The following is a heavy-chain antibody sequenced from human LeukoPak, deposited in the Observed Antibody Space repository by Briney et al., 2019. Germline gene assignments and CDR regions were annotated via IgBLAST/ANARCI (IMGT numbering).Heavy chain of an antibody. CDR1: GHTLTELS. CDR3: AASVGVGFDY. CDR2: FDPEDGET. V-gene: IGHV1-24*01. D-gene: IGHD1-26*01. Sequence: GASVKVSCKLSGHTLTELSMHWVRQAPAKGLEWMGGFDPEDGETIYAQKFQGRVTMTEDTSTDIAYMELSSLRSEDTGVYYCAASVGVGFDYWGQGTLVTVSS. J-gene: IGHJ4*02.